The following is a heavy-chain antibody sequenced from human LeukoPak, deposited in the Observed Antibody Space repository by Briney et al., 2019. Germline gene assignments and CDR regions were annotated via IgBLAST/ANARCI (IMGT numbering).Heavy chain of an antibody. Sequence: GGSLRLSCAASGFTFSSYWMHWVRQAPGKGLVWVSRIKSDGSSIRYADSVKGRFTISRDNARTTLFLQMNSLRAEDTAVYYCARGLDYGGYSNFDYWGQGTLVTVSS. CDR1: GFTFSSYW. D-gene: IGHD4-23*01. CDR3: ARGLDYGGYSNFDY. V-gene: IGHV3-74*01. J-gene: IGHJ4*02. CDR2: IKSDGSSI.